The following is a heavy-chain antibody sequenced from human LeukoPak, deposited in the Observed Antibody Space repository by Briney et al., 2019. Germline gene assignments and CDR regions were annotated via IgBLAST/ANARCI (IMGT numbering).Heavy chain of an antibody. CDR1: GFTFSSYN. Sequence: GGSLRLSCAGSGFTFSSYNMNWVRQAPGRGLEWLSYIDRSGTSKYYADSVKGRFTISRDNSKNTLYLQMNSLRAEDTAVYYCARELAYWGQGTLVTVSS. J-gene: IGHJ1*01. V-gene: IGHV3-48*01. CDR2: IDRSGTSK. CDR3: ARELAY.